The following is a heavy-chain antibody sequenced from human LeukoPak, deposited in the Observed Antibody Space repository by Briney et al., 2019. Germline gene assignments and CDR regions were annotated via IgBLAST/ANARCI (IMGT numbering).Heavy chain of an antibody. CDR3: ARDQGKQQLVMASWFDP. V-gene: IGHV4-38-2*02. D-gene: IGHD6-13*01. Sequence: SETLSLTCTVSGGSISSGYYWGWIRQPPGKGLEWIGSIYYSGSTYYNPSLKSRVTISVDTSKNQFSLKLSSVTAADTAVYYCARDQGKQQLVMASWFDPWGQGTLVTVSS. J-gene: IGHJ5*02. CDR1: GGSISSGYY. CDR2: IYYSGST.